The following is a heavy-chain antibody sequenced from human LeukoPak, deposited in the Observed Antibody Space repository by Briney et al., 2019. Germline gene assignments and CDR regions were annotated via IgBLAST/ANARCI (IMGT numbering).Heavy chain of an antibody. CDR2: IYYSGST. CDR3: ARGVTGGWYGDFQH. Sequence: PSETLSLTCTVSDGSVSSGSYYWSWIRQPPGKGLEWIGYIYYSGSTNYNPSLKSRVTISVDTSKNQFSLKLSSVTAADTAVYYCARGVTGGWYGDFQHWGQGTLVTVSS. V-gene: IGHV4-61*01. CDR1: DGSVSSGSYY. D-gene: IGHD6-19*01. J-gene: IGHJ1*01.